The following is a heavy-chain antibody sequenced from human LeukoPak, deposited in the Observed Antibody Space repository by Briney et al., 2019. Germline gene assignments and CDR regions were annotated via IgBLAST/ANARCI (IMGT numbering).Heavy chain of an antibody. CDR2: IDHSGST. V-gene: IGHV4-34*01. CDR3: ARGSPGPYYFDY. CDR1: GGSFSGYY. J-gene: IGHJ4*02. Sequence: SETLSLTCAVYGGSFSGYYWSWIRQPPGKGLEWIGEIDHSGSTNYNPSLKSRVTISVDTSKNQFSLKLSSVTAADTAVYYCARGSPGPYYFDYWGQGTLVTVSS.